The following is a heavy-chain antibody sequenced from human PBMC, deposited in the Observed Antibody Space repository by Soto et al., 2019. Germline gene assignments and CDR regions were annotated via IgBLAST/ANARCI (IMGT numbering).Heavy chain of an antibody. CDR3: ARAFAARGRDFNWFDP. D-gene: IGHD3-10*01. CDR1: GFIFSSYW. CDR2: INSDERNT. V-gene: IGHV3-74*03. Sequence: GGSLRLSCAASGFIFSSYWMHWVRQLQETGPVWVARINSDERNTKYTNSVKDRFTISRDNAKNTLYLQMNSLRAEDTAVYYCARAFAARGRDFNWFDPWGQGTLVTVSS. J-gene: IGHJ5*02.